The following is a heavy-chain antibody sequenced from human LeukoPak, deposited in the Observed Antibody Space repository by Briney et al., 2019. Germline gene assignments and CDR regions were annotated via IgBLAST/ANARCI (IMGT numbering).Heavy chain of an antibody. V-gene: IGHV3-43*02. D-gene: IGHD3-3*01. CDR1: GFTFDDYA. Sequence: PGGSLRLSCAASGFTFDDYAMHWVRQAPGKGLEWVSLISGDGGSTYYADSVKGRFTISRDSSKNSLYLQMNSLRTEDTALYYCAKEDYDFWSGSRSYYYYYYMDVWGKGTTVTVSS. CDR2: ISGDGGST. J-gene: IGHJ6*03. CDR3: AKEDYDFWSGSRSYYYYYYMDV.